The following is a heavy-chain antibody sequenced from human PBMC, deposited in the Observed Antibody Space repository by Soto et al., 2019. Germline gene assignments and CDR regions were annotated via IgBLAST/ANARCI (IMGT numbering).Heavy chain of an antibody. D-gene: IGHD3-16*01. CDR3: ARSRRGVGVVDY. CDR1: GFTFSTYS. J-gene: IGHJ4*02. V-gene: IGHV3-21*01. CDR2: ISSSNTYI. Sequence: EVQLVESGGGLVKPGGSLRLSCAASGFTFSTYSMNWVRQAPGKGLEWVSSISSSNTYIYYADSVKGRFTISRDNAKNSLYLQMNSLRAEDTAVYYCARSRRGVGVVDYWGQGTLVTVSS.